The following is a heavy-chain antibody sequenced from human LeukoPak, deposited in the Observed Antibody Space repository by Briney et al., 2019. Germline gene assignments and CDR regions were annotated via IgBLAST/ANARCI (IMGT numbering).Heavy chain of an antibody. CDR2: IYPGDSDT. Sequence: GESLKISCKGSGYSFTSYWIGWVRQMPGKGLEWMGIIYPGDSDTRYSPSFQGQVTISADKSISTAYLQWSSLKASDTAMYYCARHFKYYDFWSGDNWFDPWGQGTLVTVSS. CDR3: ARHFKYYDFWSGDNWFDP. D-gene: IGHD3-3*01. V-gene: IGHV5-51*01. CDR1: GYSFTSYW. J-gene: IGHJ5*02.